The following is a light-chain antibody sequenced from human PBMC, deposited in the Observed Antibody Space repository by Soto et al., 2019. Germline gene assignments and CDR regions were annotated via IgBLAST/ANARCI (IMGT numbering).Light chain of an antibody. CDR2: DAS. CDR1: QSVSIY. CDR3: QQYNNWPPWT. V-gene: IGKV3-11*01. J-gene: IGKJ1*01. Sequence: EIVLAQSPATLSLSPGERATLSCRASQSVSIYLAWYQQKPGQAPRLLIYDASNRATGIPARFSGSGSGTDFTLTISSLEPEDFAVYYCQQYNNWPPWTFGQGTKVEIK.